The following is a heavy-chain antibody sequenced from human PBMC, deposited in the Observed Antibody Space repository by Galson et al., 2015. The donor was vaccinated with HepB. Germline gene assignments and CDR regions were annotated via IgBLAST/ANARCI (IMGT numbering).Heavy chain of an antibody. Sequence: SLRLSCAASGFTFSDYGMHWVRQAPGKGLEWLAVIWYDGSNKYYADSLKGRPTISRDNSKNTLYLQMNSLRAEDTAVYYCAREGMTAVTNFDYWGQGTLVTVSS. J-gene: IGHJ4*02. D-gene: IGHD4-17*01. V-gene: IGHV3-33*01. CDR1: GFTFSDYG. CDR2: IWYDGSNK. CDR3: AREGMTAVTNFDY.